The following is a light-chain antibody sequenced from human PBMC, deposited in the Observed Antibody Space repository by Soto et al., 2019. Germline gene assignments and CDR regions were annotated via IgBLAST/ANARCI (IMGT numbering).Light chain of an antibody. CDR2: DAT. J-gene: IGKJ1*01. CDR1: QSVRNN. Sequence: EVVMTQSPATLSVSPGERATLSCKASQSVRNNLVWYLQKPGQAPRPIIYDATTRATGIPDRFSGSGSGTDFTLTISRLEPEDFAVYFCQQHGSSPWTFGQGTKVDIK. CDR3: QQHGSSPWT. V-gene: IGKV3-20*01.